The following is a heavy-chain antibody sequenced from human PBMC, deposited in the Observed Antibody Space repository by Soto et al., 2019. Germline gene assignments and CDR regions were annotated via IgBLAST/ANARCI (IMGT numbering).Heavy chain of an antibody. CDR3: ARDAGTLAPWVHYFDC. CDR2: ISTSGGTT. CDR1: GFTFSSYA. V-gene: IGHV3-23*01. D-gene: IGHD6-13*01. Sequence: EVQLLESGGGLVQPGGSLRLSCTVSGFTFSSYAMSWVRQAPGKGLEWVSTISTSGGTTYYADSVKGRFTVSRDNSKNTLYLQVSSLRAEDTAVYYCARDAGTLAPWVHYFDCWGQGTLVTVSS. J-gene: IGHJ4*02.